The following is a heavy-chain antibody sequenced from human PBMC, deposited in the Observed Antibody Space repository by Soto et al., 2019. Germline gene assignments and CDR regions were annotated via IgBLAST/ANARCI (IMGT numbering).Heavy chain of an antibody. CDR2: IWYDGSDK. J-gene: IGHJ4*02. D-gene: IGHD2-21*01. Sequence: QVQLVESGGGVVQPGRSLRLSCAASGFTFSSYGMHWVRQAPGKGLEWVTLIWYDGSDKYYADSVKGRFTISRDNSKNTLYLQMNSLRAEDTAVYYCARDRLGGGGRSGDFWGQGTLVIVSS. CDR3: ARDRLGGGGRSGDF. V-gene: IGHV3-33*01. CDR1: GFTFSSYG.